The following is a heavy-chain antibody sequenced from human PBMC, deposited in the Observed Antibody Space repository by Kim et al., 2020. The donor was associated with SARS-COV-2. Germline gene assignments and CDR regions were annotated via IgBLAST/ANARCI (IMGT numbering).Heavy chain of an antibody. CDR1: GYTFTSYD. Sequence: ASVKVSCKASGYTFTSYDINWVRQATGQGLEWMGWMNPNSGNTGYAQKFQGRVTMTRNTSISTAYMELSSLRSEDTAVYYCASGGISGITGPTNLGYWGQGTLVTVSS. CDR2: MNPNSGNT. D-gene: IGHD1-20*01. V-gene: IGHV1-8*01. J-gene: IGHJ4*02. CDR3: ASGGISGITGPTNLGY.